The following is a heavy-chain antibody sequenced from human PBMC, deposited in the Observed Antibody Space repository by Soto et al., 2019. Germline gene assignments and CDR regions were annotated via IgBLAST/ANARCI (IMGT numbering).Heavy chain of an antibody. CDR3: AHRAGLQGNWNGGYFDF. CDR1: GFSLTTSGVG. D-gene: IGHD1-1*01. CDR2: IYWDDDK. V-gene: IGHV2-5*02. Sequence: QITLKESGPTRVKPTQTLTLTCTFSGFSLTTSGVGVGWIRQPPGKALERLALIYWDDDKRYSPSLKSRLTIDKDTPNSHVVLTMTNIDPVDTATYYCAHRAGLQGNWNGGYFDFWGLGALVTVSS. J-gene: IGHJ4*02.